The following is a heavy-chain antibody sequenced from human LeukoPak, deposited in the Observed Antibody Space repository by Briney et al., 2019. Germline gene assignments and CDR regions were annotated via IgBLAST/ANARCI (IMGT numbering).Heavy chain of an antibody. CDR3: ATDRKRSKVTGTTY. J-gene: IGHJ4*02. D-gene: IGHD1-7*01. Sequence: ASVKGSCKISGYTLTELSMHWVRQAPGNGLEWGGGFYPEDGETIYAQKFQGRVTMTEDTSTDTAYMELSSLRSEDTAVYYCATDRKRSKVTGTTYWGQGTLVTVSS. V-gene: IGHV1-24*01. CDR1: GYTLTELS. CDR2: FYPEDGET.